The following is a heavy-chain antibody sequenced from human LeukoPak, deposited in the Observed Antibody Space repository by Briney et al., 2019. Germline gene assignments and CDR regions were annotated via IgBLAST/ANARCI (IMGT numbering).Heavy chain of an antibody. CDR1: GGSISSSSYY. CDR2: VYTSGNT. V-gene: IGHV4-39*01. J-gene: IGHJ4*02. CDR3: ARHEAYYYDSSGYFTD. Sequence: PSETLSLTCTVSGGSISSSSYYWGWIRQPPGKGLEWIGRVYTSGNTNYNPSLKSRVTISVDTSKNQFSLKLSSVTATDTAVYYCARHEAYYYDSSGYFTDWGQGTLVTVSS. D-gene: IGHD3-22*01.